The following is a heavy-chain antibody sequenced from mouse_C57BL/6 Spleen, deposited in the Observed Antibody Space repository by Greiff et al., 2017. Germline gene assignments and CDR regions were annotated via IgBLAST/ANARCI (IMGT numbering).Heavy chain of an antibody. CDR2: INPSTGGT. J-gene: IGHJ2*01. Sequence: EVQLVESGPELVKPGASVKISCKASGYSFTGYYMNWVKQSPEKSLEWIGEINPSTGGTTYNQKFKAKATLTVDKSSSTAYMQLKSLTSEDSAVYYCARKLRTFDYWGQGTTLTVSS. V-gene: IGHV1-42*01. D-gene: IGHD1-1*01. CDR1: GYSFTGYY. CDR3: ARKLRTFDY.